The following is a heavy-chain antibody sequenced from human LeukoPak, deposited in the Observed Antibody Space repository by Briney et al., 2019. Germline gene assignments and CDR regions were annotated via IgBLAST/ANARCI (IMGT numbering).Heavy chain of an antibody. CDR1: GYTFTGYY. D-gene: IGHD1-26*01. CDR3: ARGMGVVGANPRAY. V-gene: IGHV1-2*06. J-gene: IGHJ4*02. Sequence: ASVKVSCKASGYTFTGYYMHWVRHAPGQGVEWMGRINPNSGGTNYAQKFQGRVTMTRDTSISTAYMELSRLRSDDTAVYYCARGMGVVGANPRAYWGQGTLVTVSS. CDR2: INPNSGGT.